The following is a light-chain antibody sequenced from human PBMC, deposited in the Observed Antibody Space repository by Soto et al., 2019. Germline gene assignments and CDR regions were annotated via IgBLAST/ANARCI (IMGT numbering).Light chain of an antibody. CDR3: QQYKSYSRT. V-gene: IGKV1-5*01. CDR1: QSISTW. Sequence: DIQMAQSPSTLSASVGDRVTVTCRASQSISTWLAWYQQKPGKAPKLLIHDASSLESGVPSRFSGSGSGTEFTLIFSILQPDDFATYYCQQYKSYSRTFGQGTKVDIK. J-gene: IGKJ1*01. CDR2: DAS.